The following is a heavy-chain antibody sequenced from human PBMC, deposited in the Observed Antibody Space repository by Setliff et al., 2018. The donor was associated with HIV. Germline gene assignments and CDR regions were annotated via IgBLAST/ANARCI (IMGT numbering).Heavy chain of an antibody. CDR3: ASSAPDWFDT. V-gene: IGHV4-59*11. J-gene: IGHJ5*02. CDR1: GGSISSHY. CDR2: IYYSGST. Sequence: ASETLSLTCTVSGGSISSHYWSWIRQPPGKGLEWIGYIYYSGSTNDNPSPKSRVTISVDTSKNQFSLKLSSVTAADTAVYYCASSAPDWFDTWGQGTLVTVSS. D-gene: IGHD6-13*01.